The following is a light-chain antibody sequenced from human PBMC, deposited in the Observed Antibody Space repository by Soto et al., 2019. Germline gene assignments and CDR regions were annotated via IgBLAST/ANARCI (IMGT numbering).Light chain of an antibody. CDR1: NIGNTP. V-gene: IGLV3-21*04. CDR2: YDN. J-gene: IGLJ1*01. CDR3: QVWDSSPDPNCL. Sequence: SYELTQPPSVSVAPGQTARITCGGNNIGNTPDHWYQQKPGQAPVLVIYYDNDRPSGIPERFSGSNSGNTATLTISGVEAADEADYYCQVWDSSPDPNCLFGPGTKVTVL.